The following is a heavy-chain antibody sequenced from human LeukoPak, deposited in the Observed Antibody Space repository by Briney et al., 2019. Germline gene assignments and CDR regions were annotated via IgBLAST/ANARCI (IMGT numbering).Heavy chain of an antibody. CDR3: ASSIGYESTFDI. D-gene: IGHD2-2*01. CDR2: IYTSGST. V-gene: IGHV4-59*10. J-gene: IGHJ3*02. CDR1: GGSFSGYY. Sequence: SQTLSLTCAVYGGSFSGYYWSWIRQPAGKGLEWIGRIYTSGSTNYNPSLKSRVTMSVDTSKNQFSLKLSSVTAADTAVYYCASSIGYESTFDIWGQGTMVTVSS.